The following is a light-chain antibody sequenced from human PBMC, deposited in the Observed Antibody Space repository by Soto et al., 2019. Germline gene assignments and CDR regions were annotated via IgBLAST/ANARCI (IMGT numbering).Light chain of an antibody. J-gene: IGKJ1*01. CDR3: QQRSDWPWT. CDR1: ESATDY. V-gene: IGKV3-11*01. CDR2: DVS. Sequence: EIVLTQSPATLSLSPGERGTLSCRASESATDYLAWYQQKPGQAPRLLVYDVSYRAAGIPTRFSGGGSGTDFTLTISNVEPEDFAVYYCQQRSDWPWTFGQGTKV.